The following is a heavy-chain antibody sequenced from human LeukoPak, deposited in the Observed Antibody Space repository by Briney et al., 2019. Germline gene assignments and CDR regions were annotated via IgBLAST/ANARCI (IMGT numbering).Heavy chain of an antibody. D-gene: IGHD3-3*01. CDR3: ARDPRYYDFWSGYLNYFDY. Sequence: SETLSLTCTVSGYSISSGYYWGWIRQPPGKGLEWIGSIYHSGSTYYNPSLKSRVTISVDTSKNQFSLKLSSVTAADTAVYYCARDPRYYDFWSGYLNYFDYWGQGTLVTVSS. V-gene: IGHV4-38-2*02. CDR1: GYSISSGYY. J-gene: IGHJ4*02. CDR2: IYHSGST.